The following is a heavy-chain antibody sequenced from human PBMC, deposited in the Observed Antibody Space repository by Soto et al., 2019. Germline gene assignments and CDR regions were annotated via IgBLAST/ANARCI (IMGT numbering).Heavy chain of an antibody. CDR1: GFSLSTSGVA. CDR2: IYWDDDK. J-gene: IGHJ5*02. CDR3: AHRGLDSCGYLNRFDP. D-gene: IGHD3-22*01. Sequence: QITLKESGPTLVKPTQTLTLTCTFSGFSLSTSGVAVGWIRQPPGKALEWLALIYWDDDKRYSPSLKSRLTSTTDPSKNLVALTMTNNDPLDTATYYRAHRGLDSCGYLNRFDPRCQGTLVTVS. V-gene: IGHV2-5*02.